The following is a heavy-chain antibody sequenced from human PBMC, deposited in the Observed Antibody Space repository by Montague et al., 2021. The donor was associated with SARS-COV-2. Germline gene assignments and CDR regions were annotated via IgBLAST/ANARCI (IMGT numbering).Heavy chain of an antibody. CDR3: ARVGHRGSGSDYSH. D-gene: IGHD3-10*01. J-gene: IGHJ4*02. CDR2: IYYSGST. V-gene: IGHV4-59*01. CDR1: GGSISSYY. Sequence: SETLSLTCTVSGGSISSYYWSWIRQPPGKGLEWIGYIYYSGSTNYNPSLKSRVTISVDTSKNQFSLKLSSVTAADTAVYYCARVGHRGSGSDYSHWGQGTLVTVPS.